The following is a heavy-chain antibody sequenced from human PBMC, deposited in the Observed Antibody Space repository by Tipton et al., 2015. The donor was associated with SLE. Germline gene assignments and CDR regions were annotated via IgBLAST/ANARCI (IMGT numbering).Heavy chain of an antibody. CDR1: GFTFSSYS. CDR2: ISSSSSYI. CDR3: ARGRDCSGGSCRHWFDR. V-gene: IGHV3-21*01. Sequence: SLRLSCAASGFTFSSYSMNWVRQAPGKGLEWVSSISSSSSYIYYADSVKGRFTISRDNSKNTLYLQMNSLRAEDTAVYYCARGRDCSGGSCRHWFDRWGQGTLVAVSS. J-gene: IGHJ5*02. D-gene: IGHD2-15*01.